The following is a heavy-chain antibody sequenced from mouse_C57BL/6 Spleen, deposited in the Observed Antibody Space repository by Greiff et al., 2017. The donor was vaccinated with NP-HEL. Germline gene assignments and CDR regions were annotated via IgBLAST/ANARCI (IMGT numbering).Heavy chain of an antibody. CDR3: ARRAITTVVAPMDY. D-gene: IGHD1-1*01. Sequence: QVQLKQPGAELVKPGASVKMSCKASGYTFTSYWITWVKQRPGQGLEWIGDIYPGSGSTNYNEKFKSKATLTVDTSSSTAYMQLSSLTSEDSAVYYCARRAITTVVAPMDYWGQGTSVTVSS. J-gene: IGHJ4*01. CDR2: IYPGSGST. CDR1: GYTFTSYW. V-gene: IGHV1-55*01.